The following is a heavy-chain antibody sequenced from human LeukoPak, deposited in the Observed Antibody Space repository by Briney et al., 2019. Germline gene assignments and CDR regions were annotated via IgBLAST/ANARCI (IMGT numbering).Heavy chain of an antibody. V-gene: IGHV3-7*05. J-gene: IGHJ4*02. D-gene: IGHD6-19*01. CDR3: ARQLSGWYDADPY. CDR2: IKEDGSRN. CDR1: GFTVSSNY. Sequence: GGSLRLSCAASGFTVSSNYMSWVRQAPGKGLEWVANIKEDGSRNHYVDSVKGRFTISRDNAKSSLYLQMNSLRVEDTAVYYCARQLSGWYDADPYWGQGTLVTVSS.